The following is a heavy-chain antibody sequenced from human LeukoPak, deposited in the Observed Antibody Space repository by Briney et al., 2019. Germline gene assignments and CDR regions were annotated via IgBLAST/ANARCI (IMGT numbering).Heavy chain of an antibody. Sequence: ASVKVSCKASGYTFTSYFMHWVRQAPGQGLEWMGWINPNSGGTNYARKFQGRVTMTRDTSISTAYMELSRLRSDDTAVYYCAGTRITMVRGVIIEEFYFDYWGQGTLVTVSS. J-gene: IGHJ4*02. D-gene: IGHD3-10*01. CDR3: AGTRITMVRGVIIEEFYFDY. CDR2: INPNSGGT. CDR1: GYTFTSYF. V-gene: IGHV1-2*02.